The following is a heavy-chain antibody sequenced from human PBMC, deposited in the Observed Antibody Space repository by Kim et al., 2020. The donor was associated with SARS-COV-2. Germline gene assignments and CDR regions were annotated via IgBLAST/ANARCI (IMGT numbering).Heavy chain of an antibody. V-gene: IGHV3-21*01. J-gene: IGHJ4*02. Sequence: GGSLRLSCAASGFTFSSYSMNWVRQAPGKGLEWVSSISSSSSYIYYADSVKGRFTISRDNAKNSLYLQMNSLRAEDTAVYYCAREADYGSGSYYTRDFDYWGQGTLVTVSS. CDR1: GFTFSSYS. CDR2: ISSSSSYI. D-gene: IGHD3-10*01. CDR3: AREADYGSGSYYTRDFDY.